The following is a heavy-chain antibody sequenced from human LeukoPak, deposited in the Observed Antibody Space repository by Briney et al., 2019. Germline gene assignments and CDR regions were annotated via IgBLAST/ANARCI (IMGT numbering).Heavy chain of an antibody. Sequence: GGSLRLSCAASGFTFSSYGMHWVRQAPGKGLEWVAFIQYDGSNKYYADSVKGRFTISRDNSKNTLYLQMNSLRAEDTAVYYCANPRDFDWLSFDYWGQGTLVTVSS. CDR2: IQYDGSNK. CDR3: ANPRDFDWLSFDY. D-gene: IGHD3-9*01. CDR1: GFTFSSYG. V-gene: IGHV3-30*02. J-gene: IGHJ4*02.